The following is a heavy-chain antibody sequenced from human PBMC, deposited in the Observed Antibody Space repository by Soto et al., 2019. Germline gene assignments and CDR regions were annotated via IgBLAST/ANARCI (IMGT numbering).Heavy chain of an antibody. V-gene: IGHV4-39*01. CDR2: IYYSGST. D-gene: IGHD3-3*01. J-gene: IGHJ6*03. CDR3: ARQRKSWSGWSDYYYYMDV. CDR1: GGSISSSSYY. Sequence: SETLSLTCTVSGGSISSSSYYWGWIRQPPGKGLEWIGSIYYSGSTYYNPSLKSRVTISVDTSKNQFSLKLSSVTAADTAVYYCARQRKSWSGWSDYYYYMDVWGKGTTVTVSS.